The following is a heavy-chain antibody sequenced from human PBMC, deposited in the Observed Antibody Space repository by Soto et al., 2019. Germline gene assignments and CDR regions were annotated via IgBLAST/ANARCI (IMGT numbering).Heavy chain of an antibody. V-gene: IGHV1-3*01. D-gene: IGHD1-1*01. CDR3: ARGKGMEENYFYNGLDI. Sequence: GASVKVSCKASGYTFSTYAMHWVRQAPGQSLEWMGWLNGGTGQTRYSQKFQDRVIITRDTSASTGYMELSSLTSEDTAVYYCARGKGMEENYFYNGLDIWGQGTTVTVS. CDR2: LNGGTGQT. J-gene: IGHJ6*02. CDR1: GYTFSTYA.